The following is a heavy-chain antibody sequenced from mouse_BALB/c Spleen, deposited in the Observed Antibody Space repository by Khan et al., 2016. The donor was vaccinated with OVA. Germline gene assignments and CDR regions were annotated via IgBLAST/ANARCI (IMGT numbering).Heavy chain of an antibody. CDR3: ARIYGSDFDY. V-gene: IGHV1-20*02. CDR1: GYSFTGYF. J-gene: IGHJ2*01. CDR2: INPHIGET. Sequence: VQLQQSGPELVKPGASVKISCKASGYSFTGYFMHWVMQSHGKSLEWIGRINPHIGETFYNQKFKGKATLTVEESSSTANMELRSLASEDSAVYFWARIYGSDFDYWGQGTTLTVSS. D-gene: IGHD1-1*01.